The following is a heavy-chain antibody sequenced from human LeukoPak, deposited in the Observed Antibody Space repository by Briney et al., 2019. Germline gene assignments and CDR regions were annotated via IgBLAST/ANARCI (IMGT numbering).Heavy chain of an antibody. J-gene: IGHJ4*02. Sequence: SETLSLTCTVSGGSVSSSPYWWGWIRQPPGKGLEWIGTIYYTGSTFYNPSLKSRVTISADTSSNQFSLKLTSVTAAETAVYYCARRAYGIGFGYWGQGTMVTVSS. D-gene: IGHD1-14*01. V-gene: IGHV4-39*01. CDR3: ARRAYGIGFGY. CDR1: GGSVSSSPYW. CDR2: IYYTGST.